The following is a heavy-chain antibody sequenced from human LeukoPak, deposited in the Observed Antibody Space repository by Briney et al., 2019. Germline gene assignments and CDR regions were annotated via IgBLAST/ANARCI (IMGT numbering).Heavy chain of an antibody. CDR2: ISTYSGNT. D-gene: IGHD2-2*01. Sequence: ASIKVSCKASVYTFTNYGFSWVRQAPGQGLEWMGWISTYSGNTNYAQQLQGRVTMTSDTSTSTVYMELRSLRSDDTAVYYCARGYCTSSSCHEHPLYGMDVWGQGTTVTVS. CDR1: VYTFTNYG. J-gene: IGHJ6*02. CDR3: ARGYCTSSSCHEHPLYGMDV. V-gene: IGHV1-18*04.